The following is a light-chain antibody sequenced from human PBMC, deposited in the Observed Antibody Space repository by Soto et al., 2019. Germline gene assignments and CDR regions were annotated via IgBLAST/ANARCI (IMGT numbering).Light chain of an antibody. CDR1: SSDVGGYGS. CDR3: SSYTGSGTYV. CDR2: EVS. Sequence: QSVLTQPASVSGPPGQSITISCTGTSSDVGGYGSVSWYQQHPGKAPKLMIYEVSNRPSGVSNRFSGSKSGNTASLTISGLQAEDDADYYCSSYTGSGTYVFGTGTKLTVL. V-gene: IGLV2-14*01. J-gene: IGLJ1*01.